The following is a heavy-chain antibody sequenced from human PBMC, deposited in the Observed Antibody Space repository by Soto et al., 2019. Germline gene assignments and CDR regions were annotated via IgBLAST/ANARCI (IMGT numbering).Heavy chain of an antibody. J-gene: IGHJ6*02. V-gene: IGHV3-23*01. Sequence: GGSLRLSCAASGFTFSSYAMSWVRQAPGKGLEWVSAISGSGGSTYYADSVKGRFTISRDNSKNTLYLQMNSLRAEDTAVYYCAQRVITIFGVDPKRVGMDVWGQGTTVTVSS. CDR3: AQRVITIFGVDPKRVGMDV. CDR2: ISGSGGST. D-gene: IGHD3-3*01. CDR1: GFTFSSYA.